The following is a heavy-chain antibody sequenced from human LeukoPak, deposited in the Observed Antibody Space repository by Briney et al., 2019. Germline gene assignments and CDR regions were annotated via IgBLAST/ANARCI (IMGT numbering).Heavy chain of an antibody. Sequence: SETLSLTCAVYGGSFSGYYWSWIRQPPGKGLEWIGEINHSGSTNYNPSLKSRVTISVDTSKNQFSLKLSSVTAADTAMYYCARLVSRWCDYWGQGTLVTVSS. CDR3: ARLVSRWCDY. V-gene: IGHV4-34*01. CDR1: GGSFSGYY. D-gene: IGHD6-13*01. CDR2: INHSGST. J-gene: IGHJ4*02.